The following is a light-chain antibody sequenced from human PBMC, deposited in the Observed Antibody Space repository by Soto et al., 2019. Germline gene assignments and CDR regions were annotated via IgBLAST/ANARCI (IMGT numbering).Light chain of an antibody. V-gene: IGKV1-17*03. CDR3: LQHNTYPYT. CDR1: QDLSRC. Sequence: DVPMIQSPYAMSASVGDRVTITCRSSQDLSRCVASFQHKPGKAPARLIYDTSTLQVGVPSRFSGGGSGTEFPLAISGLQPDDSATYYCLQHNTYPYTFGHGTTLESK. J-gene: IGKJ2*01. CDR2: DTS.